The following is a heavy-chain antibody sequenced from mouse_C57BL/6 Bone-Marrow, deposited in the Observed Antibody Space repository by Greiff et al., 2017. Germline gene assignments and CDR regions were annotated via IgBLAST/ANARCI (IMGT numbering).Heavy chain of an antibody. D-gene: IGHD1-1*01. J-gene: IGHJ4*01. V-gene: IGHV1-55*01. CDR3: ARWSYYYGRVYAMDY. CDR1: GYTFTSYW. CDR2: IYPGSGST. Sequence: QVQLQQPGAELVKPGASVKMSCKASGYTFTSYWITWVKQRPGQGLEWIGDIYPGSGSTNYNEKFKSKATLTVDTSSSTAYMQLSSLTSEDSAVYYCARWSYYYGRVYAMDYWGQGTSVTVSS.